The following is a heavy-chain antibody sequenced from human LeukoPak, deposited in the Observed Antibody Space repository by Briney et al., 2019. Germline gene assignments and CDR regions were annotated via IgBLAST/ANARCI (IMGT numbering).Heavy chain of an antibody. Sequence: ETLSLTCTVSGGSISSSYWSWIRQPPGKGLEWIGYISDSGSTNYNPSLKSRVTISVDTSKNQLFLKLRSVTTADTAVYYCATNSSWFDYWGQGTLVTVSS. V-gene: IGHV4-59*01. CDR1: GGSISSSY. J-gene: IGHJ4*02. D-gene: IGHD6-13*01. CDR3: ATNSSWFDY. CDR2: ISDSGST.